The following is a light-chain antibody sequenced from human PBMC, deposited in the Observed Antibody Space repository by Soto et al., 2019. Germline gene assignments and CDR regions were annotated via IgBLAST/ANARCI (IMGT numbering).Light chain of an antibody. CDR2: WAP. Sequence: DFLMTQSPDSLAVPLGERAPIYCKSSPSLLYSSNNQNYLAWYPQKSGQPPTLLIYWAPTRDSGVPDRFSGSGSGTDFTLTLASLQAEDVVVYYCHQYYRTPITFGQGTRLEI. J-gene: IGKJ5*01. CDR1: PSLLYSSNNQNY. CDR3: HQYYRTPIT. V-gene: IGKV4-1*01.